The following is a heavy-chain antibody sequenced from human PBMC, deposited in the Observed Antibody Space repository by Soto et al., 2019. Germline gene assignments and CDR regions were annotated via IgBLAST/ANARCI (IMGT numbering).Heavy chain of an antibody. CDR2: IIPVFGSS. Sequence: QVQLVQSGAEVKKPGSSVTVSCKTAGGTFSTYPISWVRQAPGQGLEWMGGIIPVFGSSYYAQKFQGRVTITADESTSTAYMELSSLRSVDTAVYYCARSKTEYYYYYGMDVWGQGTTVTVSS. V-gene: IGHV1-69*12. J-gene: IGHJ6*02. CDR1: GGTFSTYP. CDR3: ARSKTEYYYYYGMDV. D-gene: IGHD4-4*01.